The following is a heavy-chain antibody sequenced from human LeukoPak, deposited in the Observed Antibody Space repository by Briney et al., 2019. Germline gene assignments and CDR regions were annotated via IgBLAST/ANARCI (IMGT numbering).Heavy chain of an antibody. J-gene: IGHJ4*02. D-gene: IGHD3-22*01. CDR3: ATATYYYDSSGSPGDY. V-gene: IGHV1-24*01. CDR1: GYTLTELS. CDR2: FDPEDGKT. Sequence: ASVKVSCRVSGYTLTELSMHWVRQAPGKGLEWMGGFDPEDGKTIYAQKFQGGVTMTEDTSTDTAYMELSSLRSEDTAVYYCATATYYYDSSGSPGDYWGQGTLVTVSS.